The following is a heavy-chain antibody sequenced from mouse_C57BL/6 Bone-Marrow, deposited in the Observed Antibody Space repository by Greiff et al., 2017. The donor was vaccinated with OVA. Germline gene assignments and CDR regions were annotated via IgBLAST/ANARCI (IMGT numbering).Heavy chain of an antibody. V-gene: IGHV1-55*01. Sequence: QVQLQQPGAELVKPGASVKMSCKASGYTFTSSWITWVKQRPGQGLEWIGDIYPGSGSTNYNEKFKSKATLTVDTSSSTAYMQLISLTSEDSAVYYCAREGGENYGYDECYYAMVDWGQGTSVTVST. CDR3: AREGGENYGYDECYYAMVD. D-gene: IGHD2-2*01. J-gene: IGHJ4*01. CDR2: IYPGSGST. CDR1: GYTFTSSW.